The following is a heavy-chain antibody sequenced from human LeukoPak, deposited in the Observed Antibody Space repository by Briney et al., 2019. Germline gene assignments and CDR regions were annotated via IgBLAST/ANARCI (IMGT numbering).Heavy chain of an antibody. D-gene: IGHD1-26*01. V-gene: IGHV5-51*01. CDR1: GYKFTNYW. J-gene: IGHJ3*01. Sequence: GESLQISCKGSGYKFTNYWIAWVRQMPGQGLEWLGIIYPRDSDTRYSPSFQGQVSISVDTSIDTAYLQWSSLKASDTAMYYCATPRGEWELLPSSWGQGTMVTVSS. CDR2: IYPRDSDT. CDR3: ATPRGEWELLPSS.